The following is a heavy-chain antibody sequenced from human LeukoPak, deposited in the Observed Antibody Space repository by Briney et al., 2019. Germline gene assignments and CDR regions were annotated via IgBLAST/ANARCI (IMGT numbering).Heavy chain of an antibody. Sequence: GGSLRLSCAASGFTFSSYSMNWVRQAPGKGLEWVSSISSSSSYIYCADSVKGRFTISRDNAENSLCLQMNSLRAEDTAVYYCARKDPRDAFDIWGQGTMVTVSS. CDR2: ISSSSSYI. D-gene: IGHD2-15*01. CDR1: GFTFSSYS. V-gene: IGHV3-21*01. J-gene: IGHJ3*02. CDR3: ARKDPRDAFDI.